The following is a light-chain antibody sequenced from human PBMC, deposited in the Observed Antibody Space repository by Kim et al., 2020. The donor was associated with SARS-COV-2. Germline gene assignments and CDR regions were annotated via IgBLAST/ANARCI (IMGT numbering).Light chain of an antibody. CDR2: YDS. V-gene: IGLV3-21*04. CDR1: NIGSKS. CDR3: QVWDSSSDRV. Sequence: APGKTARMTCGGNNIGSKSVHWYQQKPGQAPVLVIYYDSDRPSGIPERFSGSNSGNTATLTISRVEAGDEADYYCQVWDSSSDRVFGGGTQLTVL. J-gene: IGLJ2*01.